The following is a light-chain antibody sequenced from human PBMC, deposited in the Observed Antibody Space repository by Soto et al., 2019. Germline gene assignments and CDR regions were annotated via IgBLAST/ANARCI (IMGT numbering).Light chain of an antibody. V-gene: IGLV2-18*02. CDR2: EVS. CDR1: SSDVVSYDR. J-gene: IGLJ1*01. CDR3: SSYTSSSTYV. Sequence: QSVLTQPPSVSGSPGQSVTISCTGTSSDVVSYDRVSWYQQPSGSAPKLLIYEVSNRPSGVPDRFSGSKSGNTASLSISGLQAEDEADYYCSSYTSSSTYVFGSGTKVTVL.